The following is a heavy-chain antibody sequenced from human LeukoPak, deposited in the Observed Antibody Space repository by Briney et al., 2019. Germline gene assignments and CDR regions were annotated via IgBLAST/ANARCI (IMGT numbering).Heavy chain of an antibody. J-gene: IGHJ3*02. Sequence: SETLSLTCTVSGDSVSSYYWSWIRQPPGEGLEWIAYIYSDGSTNYNPSLKSRVTISVDTSKNQFPLKLSSVTAADTAVYYCVRDWEGFNFDIWGQGTMVTVSS. V-gene: IGHV4-59*02. CDR2: IYSDGST. CDR3: VRDWEGFNFDI. CDR1: GDSVSSYY. D-gene: IGHD1-26*01.